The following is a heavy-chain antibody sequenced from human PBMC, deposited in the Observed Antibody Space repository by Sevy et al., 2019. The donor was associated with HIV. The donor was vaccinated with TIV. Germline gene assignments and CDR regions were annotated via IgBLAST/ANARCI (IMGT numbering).Heavy chain of an antibody. D-gene: IGHD4-17*01. CDR3: ARHDYGDKVYWYFDL. Sequence: GGYLRLSCAASGFTVSSNYMSWVRQAPGKGLEWVSVIYSGGSTYYGDSVKGRFTISRDNSKNTLYLQMNSLRAEDTAVYYCARHDYGDKVYWYFDLWGRGTLVTVSS. J-gene: IGHJ2*01. V-gene: IGHV3-53*01. CDR1: GFTVSSNY. CDR2: IYSGGST.